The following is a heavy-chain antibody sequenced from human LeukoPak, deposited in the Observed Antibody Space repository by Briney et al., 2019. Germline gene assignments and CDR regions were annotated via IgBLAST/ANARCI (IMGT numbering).Heavy chain of an antibody. Sequence: WETLSLLCSVSGRSIINCCFNWGWSRPPPGKGLEWIGSVYYTGSAYYNPALKSRVTISVDTSKNQVSPKLNLSSADDPAYYCCARRYGDYQTDQWGQGTLVTVSS. CDR3: ARRYGDYQTDQ. CDR2: VYYTGSA. CDR1: GRSIINCCFN. V-gene: IGHV4-39*01. D-gene: IGHD4-17*01. J-gene: IGHJ4*02.